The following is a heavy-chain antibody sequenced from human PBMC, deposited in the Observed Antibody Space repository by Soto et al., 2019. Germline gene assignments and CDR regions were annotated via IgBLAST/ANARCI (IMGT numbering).Heavy chain of an antibody. CDR3: ATSLLTGYFDVFDI. CDR1: GYVFSTYW. J-gene: IGHJ3*02. V-gene: IGHV5-51*01. D-gene: IGHD3-9*01. CDR2: IYPGDSDT. Sequence: PGESLKISCKGSGYVFSTYWIGWVRLMPGKGLEWMGVIYPGDSDTRYSLSFQGQVTISADKSISTAYLQWSSLKASDTAMYYCATSLLTGYFDVFDIWGQGTIVTVSS.